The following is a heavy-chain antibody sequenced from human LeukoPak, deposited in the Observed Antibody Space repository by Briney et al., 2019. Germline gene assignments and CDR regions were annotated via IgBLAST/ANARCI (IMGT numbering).Heavy chain of an antibody. CDR3: ARDVGNVYFDF. J-gene: IGHJ4*02. CDR1: GYTFTNYG. Sequence: ASVKVSCKASGYTFTNYGISWVRHAPGQGPEWMGWISGNNGNTNYAQKVQGRVTMTTDTSTSTAYMELRSLRSDDTAVYYCARDVGNVYFDFWGQGTLVTVSS. CDR2: ISGNNGNT. D-gene: IGHD2-15*01. V-gene: IGHV1-18*01.